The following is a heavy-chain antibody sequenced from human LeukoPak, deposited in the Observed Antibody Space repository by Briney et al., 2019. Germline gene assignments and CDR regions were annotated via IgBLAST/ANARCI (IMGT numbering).Heavy chain of an antibody. CDR3: ARGNGRLSGSYRQYFQH. Sequence: SETLSLTRAVYGGSFSGDYWSWIRQPPGKGLEWIGEINHSGSTNYNPSLKSRVTISVDTSKNQFSLKLSSVTAADTAVYYCARGNGRLSGSYRQYFQHWGQGTLVTVSS. V-gene: IGHV4-34*01. CDR2: INHSGST. D-gene: IGHD1-26*01. CDR1: GGSFSGDY. J-gene: IGHJ1*01.